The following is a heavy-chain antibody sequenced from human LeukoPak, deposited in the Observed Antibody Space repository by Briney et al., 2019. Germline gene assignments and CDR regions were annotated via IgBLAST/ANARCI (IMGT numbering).Heavy chain of an antibody. CDR1: GYSISSGSYY. Sequence: PSETLSLTCSVSGYSISSGSYYWSWIRQPAGKGLEWIGRIYTSGSTNYNPSLKSRVTISVDTSKNQFSLKLSSVTAADTAVYYCASLGRQLVTAWGQGTLVTVSS. CDR3: ASLGRQLVTA. J-gene: IGHJ5*02. CDR2: IYTSGST. D-gene: IGHD6-6*01. V-gene: IGHV4-61*02.